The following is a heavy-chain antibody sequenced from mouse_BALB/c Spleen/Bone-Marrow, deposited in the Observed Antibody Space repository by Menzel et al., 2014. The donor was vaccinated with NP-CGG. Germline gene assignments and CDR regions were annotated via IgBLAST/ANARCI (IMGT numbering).Heavy chain of an antibody. CDR3: ANYYYGSSLFAY. CDR1: GFNIKDTY. J-gene: IGHJ3*01. V-gene: IGHV14-3*02. D-gene: IGHD1-1*01. CDR2: IDPANGST. Sequence: EVQLQQSGAELVKPGASVKLSCTASGFNIKDTYMHWVKQRPKQGLEWIGRIDPANGSTKYDPKFQGKATITADTSSNTAYLQLSSLTSEDTAVYYCANYYYGSSLFAYWGQGTLVTVSA.